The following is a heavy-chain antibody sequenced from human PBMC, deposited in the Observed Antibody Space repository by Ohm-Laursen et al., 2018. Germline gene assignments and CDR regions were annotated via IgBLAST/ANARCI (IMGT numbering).Heavy chain of an antibody. D-gene: IGHD3-16*01. CDR2: IYSGGDM. J-gene: IGHJ4*02. CDR1: GFTFSGYA. V-gene: IGHV3-53*01. Sequence: SLRLSCAAPGFTFSGYAMSWVRQAPGKGLEWVSLIYSGGDMFYADSVKGRFTISRDKSKNTLYLQMNSLRVEDTAMYFCARDVPGIVASRGGGWGQGTLVTVSS. CDR3: ARDVPGIVASRGGG.